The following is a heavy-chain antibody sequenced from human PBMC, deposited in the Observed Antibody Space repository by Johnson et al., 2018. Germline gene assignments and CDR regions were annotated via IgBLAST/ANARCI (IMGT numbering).Heavy chain of an antibody. CDR2: ISYDGGNK. D-gene: IGHD1-14*01. Sequence: VQLLESGGGVVQXGRSXRLXCAASGFTFSSYGMHWVRQAPGKGLEWVAVISYDGGNKYYADSVKGRFTISRDNSNNTLYLQIKSLRAEDTAVYFCAKSFRITPDGFDIWGQGTMVTVSS. CDR3: AKSFRITPDGFDI. V-gene: IGHV3-30*18. J-gene: IGHJ3*02. CDR1: GFTFSSYG.